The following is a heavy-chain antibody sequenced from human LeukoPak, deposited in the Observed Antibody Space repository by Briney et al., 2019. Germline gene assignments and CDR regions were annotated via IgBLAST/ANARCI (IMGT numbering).Heavy chain of an antibody. CDR3: ARHGPGTTGYYYMDV. Sequence: SETLSLTCAVYNGSFSGHYWSWIRQPPGKGLEWIGEINHNGRTTYNPSLESRVTISVDTSKNQSSLKLSSVTAADTAVYYCARHGPGTTGYYYMDVWGKGTTVTVSS. CDR2: INHNGRT. J-gene: IGHJ6*03. V-gene: IGHV4-34*01. D-gene: IGHD1-1*01. CDR1: NGSFSGHY.